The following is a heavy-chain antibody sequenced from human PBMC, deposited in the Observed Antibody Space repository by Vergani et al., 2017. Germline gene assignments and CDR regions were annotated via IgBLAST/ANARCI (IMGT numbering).Heavy chain of an antibody. D-gene: IGHD4-17*01. CDR2: IKQGGTQK. CDR1: GFVFTDFW. J-gene: IGHJ3*02. CDR3: ARPSAPGDYDALDI. Sequence: EVQLVESGGGLVQPGGSLRLSCATSGFVFTDFWMDWVRQTPEKGLEWVANIKQGGTQKIYADSVKGRFTISRDNAKRAVYLQMDSLRAEDTAVYHCARPSAPGDYDALDIWGQGTMVTVSS. V-gene: IGHV3-7*01.